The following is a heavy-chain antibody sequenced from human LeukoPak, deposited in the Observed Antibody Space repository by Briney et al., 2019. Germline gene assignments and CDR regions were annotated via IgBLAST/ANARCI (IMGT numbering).Heavy chain of an antibody. Sequence: GGSLRLSCAASGFTFSSYAMHWVRQAPGKGLEWVAVISYDGSNKYYADSVKGRFTISRDNAKNSLYLQMNSLRAEDTAVYYCAELGITMIGGVWGKGTTVTVSS. CDR2: ISYDGSNK. CDR3: AELGITMIGGV. CDR1: GFTFSSYA. V-gene: IGHV3-30*04. J-gene: IGHJ6*04. D-gene: IGHD3-10*02.